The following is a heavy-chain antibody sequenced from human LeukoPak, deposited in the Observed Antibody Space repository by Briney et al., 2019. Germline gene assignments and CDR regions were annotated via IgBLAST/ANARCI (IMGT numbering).Heavy chain of an antibody. CDR1: GGSVSSGSYY. V-gene: IGHV4-30-2*01. D-gene: IGHD3-3*01. CDR3: ARTYDFWSGGNWFDP. CDR2: IYHSGST. J-gene: IGHJ5*02. Sequence: SETLSLTCTVSGGSVSSGSYYWSWIRQPPGKGLEWIGYIYHSGSTYYNPSLKGRVTISVDRSKNQFSLKLSSVTAADTAVYYCARTYDFWSGGNWFDPWGQGTLVTVSS.